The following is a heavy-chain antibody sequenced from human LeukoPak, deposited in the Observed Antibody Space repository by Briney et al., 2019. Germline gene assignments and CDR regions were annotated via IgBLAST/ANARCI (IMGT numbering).Heavy chain of an antibody. CDR1: GYTFTGYY. D-gene: IGHD5-18*01. CDR3: ARGQGYSLFPDNYYFDY. Sequence: GASVKVSCKASGYTFTGYYIHWVRQAPGQGLEWMGWINPNSGDTRYPQNFQGRVTLTRDTSISTAYMELSRLRSDDTAVYYCARGQGYSLFPDNYYFDYWGQGALVTVSS. J-gene: IGHJ4*02. V-gene: IGHV1-2*02. CDR2: INPNSGDT.